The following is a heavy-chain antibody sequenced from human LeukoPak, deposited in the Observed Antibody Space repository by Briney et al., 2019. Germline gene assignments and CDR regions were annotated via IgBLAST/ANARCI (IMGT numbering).Heavy chain of an antibody. CDR3: ARGYGRYFDY. Sequence: TASETLSLTCKDSGGSISSSGYYWPWIRQPPGKGLEWIGYIYYTGTTDYNPSLKSRVTISVDTSKNQFSLKLCSVTAADTAVYYCARGYGRYFDYWGQGTLVTVSS. V-gene: IGHV4-61*08. CDR2: IYYTGTT. D-gene: IGHD5-18*01. CDR1: GGSISSSGYY. J-gene: IGHJ4*02.